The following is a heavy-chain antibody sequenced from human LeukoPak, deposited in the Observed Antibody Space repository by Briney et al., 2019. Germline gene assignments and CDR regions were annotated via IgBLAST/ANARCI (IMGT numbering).Heavy chain of an antibody. Sequence: GGSLRLSCAASGLTFDDHGMSGVRQAPGKGLQGVSAINWNGDSTSYADSVKGRFTISRDNAKNSLYLQMNSLRAEDTALYYCVREKVTTDNYYYMDVWGKGTTVTVSS. J-gene: IGHJ6*03. D-gene: IGHD4-11*01. CDR2: INWNGDST. V-gene: IGHV3-20*04. CDR1: GLTFDDHG. CDR3: VREKVTTDNYYYMDV.